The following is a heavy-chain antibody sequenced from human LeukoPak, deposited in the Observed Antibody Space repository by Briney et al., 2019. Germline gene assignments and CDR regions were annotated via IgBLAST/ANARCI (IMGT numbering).Heavy chain of an antibody. J-gene: IGHJ4*02. Sequence: GGSLRLSCAASGFTFKTYAMMWVRQAPGKGLEWVSAIGGDGVSRDYSDSVKGRFTISRDNSKNTLYLQMNSLRVEDTAVYYCARDRDGGTTDYWGQGTLVTVSS. V-gene: IGHV3-23*01. CDR2: IGGDGVSR. CDR1: GFTFKTYA. CDR3: ARDRDGGTTDY. D-gene: IGHD1-1*01.